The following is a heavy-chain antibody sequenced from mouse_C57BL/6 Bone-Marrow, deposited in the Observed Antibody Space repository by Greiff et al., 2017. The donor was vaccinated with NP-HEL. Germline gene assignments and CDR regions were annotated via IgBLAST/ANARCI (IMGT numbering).Heavy chain of an antibody. V-gene: IGHV6-6*01. J-gene: IGHJ3*01. CDR1: GFTFSDAW. Sequence: EVQGVESGGGLVQPGGSMKLSCAASGFTFSDAWMDWVRQSPEKGLEWVAEIRNKANNHATYYAVSVKGRFTISRDDSKSSVYLQMNSLRAEDTGIYYCTRRSYYYGSSYAYWGQGTLVTVSA. CDR3: TRRSYYYGSSYAY. D-gene: IGHD1-1*01. CDR2: IRNKANNHAT.